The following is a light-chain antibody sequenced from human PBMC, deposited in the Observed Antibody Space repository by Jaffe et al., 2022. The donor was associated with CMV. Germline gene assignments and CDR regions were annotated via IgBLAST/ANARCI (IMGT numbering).Light chain of an antibody. V-gene: IGLV3-21*01. CDR2: YDV. J-gene: IGLJ3*02. CDR3: LAWDSGDWV. CDR1: NIGTKS. Sequence: SYVLTQLPSVSVAPGETARITCGGNNIGTKSVHWHQQKPGQAPVLIISYDVKRPSGVPERFSGSNSGNTATLTISRVEAGDEADYYCLAWDSGDWVFGGGTKMTVL.